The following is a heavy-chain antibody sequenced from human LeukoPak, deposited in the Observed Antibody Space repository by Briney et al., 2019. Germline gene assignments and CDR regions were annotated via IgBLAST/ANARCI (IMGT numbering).Heavy chain of an antibody. V-gene: IGHV3-11*01. CDR1: GFTFSDYY. CDR3: ARPLGEYQLLYPDY. J-gene: IGHJ4*02. Sequence: GGSLRLSCAASGFTFSDYYMHWIRQASGKGLEWVSSITSSGNTIYYADSVKGRFTISRDNAKSSLYLQMNSLRAEDTAVYYCARPLGEYQLLYPDYWGQGTLVTVSS. D-gene: IGHD2-2*02. CDR2: ITSSGNTI.